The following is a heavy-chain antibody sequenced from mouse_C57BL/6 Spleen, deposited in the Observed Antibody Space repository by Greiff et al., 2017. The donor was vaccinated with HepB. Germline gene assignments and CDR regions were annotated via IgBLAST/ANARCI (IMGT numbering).Heavy chain of an antibody. CDR2: IYPGDGDT. V-gene: IGHV1-82*01. D-gene: IGHD1-1*01. CDR3: ARGVITTVVAYYFDY. CDR1: GYAFSSSW. Sequence: VQLQQSGPELVKPGASVKISCKASGYAFSSSWMNWVKQRPGKGLEWIGRIYPGDGDTNYNGKFKGKATLTADKSSSTAYMQLSSLTSEDSAVYCCARGVITTVVAYYFDYWGQGTTLTVSS. J-gene: IGHJ2*01.